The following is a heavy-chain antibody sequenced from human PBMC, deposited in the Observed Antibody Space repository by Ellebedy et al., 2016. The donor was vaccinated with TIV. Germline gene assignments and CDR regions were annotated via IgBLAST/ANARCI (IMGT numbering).Heavy chain of an antibody. J-gene: IGHJ4*02. CDR1: GFTFSSYS. Sequence: GESLKISCAASGFTFSSYSMHWVRQAPGKGLEWVAVISYDGSTNYYADSVKGRFTISGDNSKNTLYLQMNSLRAEDTAVYYCARGNSGYDAVYLDYWGQGTLVTVSS. D-gene: IGHD5-12*01. V-gene: IGHV3-30-3*01. CDR3: ARGNSGYDAVYLDY. CDR2: ISYDGSTN.